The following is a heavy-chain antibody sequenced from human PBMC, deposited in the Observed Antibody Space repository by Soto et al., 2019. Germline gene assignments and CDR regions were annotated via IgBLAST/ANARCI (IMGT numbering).Heavy chain of an antibody. CDR1: GYTFTGYY. Sequence: ASVKVSCKASGYTFTGYYMHWVRQAPGQGLEWMGWINPNSGGTNYAQKFQGWVTMTRDTSISTAYMELSRLRSDDTAVYSCARAEYGDYEGSWFDPWGQGTLVTVSS. CDR3: ARAEYGDYEGSWFDP. V-gene: IGHV1-2*04. D-gene: IGHD4-17*01. CDR2: INPNSGGT. J-gene: IGHJ5*02.